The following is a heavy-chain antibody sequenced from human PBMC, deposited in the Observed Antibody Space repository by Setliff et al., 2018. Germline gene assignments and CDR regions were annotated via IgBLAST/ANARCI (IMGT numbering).Heavy chain of an antibody. CDR2: IDQSGIT. V-gene: IGHV4-34*01. Sequence: PSETLSLTCAVYGGSFSGYYWSWIRQPPGKGPEWIGEIDQSGITNYNPSLKSRVTISIDTSKNQFSLRLSSVTATDTAVYYCARGRRITMIVVPPGVFDFWGQGTMVTVSS. CDR3: ARGRRITMIVVPPGVFDF. D-gene: IGHD3-22*01. J-gene: IGHJ3*01. CDR1: GGSFSGYY.